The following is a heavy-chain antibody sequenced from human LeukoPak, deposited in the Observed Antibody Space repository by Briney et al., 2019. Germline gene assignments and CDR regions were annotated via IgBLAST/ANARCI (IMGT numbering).Heavy chain of an antibody. V-gene: IGHV3-30-3*01. CDR1: GFTFSSYA. Sequence: GRSLRLSCAASGFTFSSYAMRWVRQAPGKGLEWVAVISYDGSNKYYAGSVKGRFTISRDNSKNTLYLQMNSLRAEDTAVYYCAREEDSSSSCFDYWGQGTLVTVSS. CDR2: ISYDGSNK. J-gene: IGHJ4*02. D-gene: IGHD6-6*01. CDR3: AREEDSSSSCFDY.